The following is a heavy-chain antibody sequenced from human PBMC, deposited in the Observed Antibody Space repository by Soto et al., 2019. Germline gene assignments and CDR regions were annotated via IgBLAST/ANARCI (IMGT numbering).Heavy chain of an antibody. CDR1: GFTFSSYA. Sequence: EVQLLESGGGLVQPGGSLRLSCAASGFTFSSYAMSWVRQAPGKGLEWVSAISGSGGTTYYADSVKGRFTFSRDNSKNTLYLQINSLRAEDTAVYYCAKTANGWFRAFDIWGHGTMVTVSS. V-gene: IGHV3-23*01. CDR2: ISGSGGTT. J-gene: IGHJ3*02. D-gene: IGHD6-19*01. CDR3: AKTANGWFRAFDI.